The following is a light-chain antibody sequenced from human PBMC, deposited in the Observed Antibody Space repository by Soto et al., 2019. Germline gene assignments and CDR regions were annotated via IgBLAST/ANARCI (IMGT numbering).Light chain of an antibody. J-gene: IGKJ3*01. Sequence: DIVMTQSPDSLAVSLGERATINCKSSRSVLYSSNNXXXLAWYQQKPGQPPKLLIYWASTRESGVPDRFSGSGXGXDXXXXIXXLXAEDVAVYYCQQYYSTPFTFGPGTKVDI. CDR2: WAS. CDR1: RSVLYSSNNXXX. V-gene: IGKV4-1*01. CDR3: QQYYSTPFT.